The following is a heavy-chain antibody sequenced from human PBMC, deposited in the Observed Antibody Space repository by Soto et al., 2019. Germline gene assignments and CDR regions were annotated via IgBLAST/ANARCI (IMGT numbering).Heavy chain of an antibody. CDR1: GFTFSIYG. CDR2: IWNDGSNK. CDR3: ARAVGSLDY. Sequence: QVQLVESGGGVVQPGRSLRLSCAASGFTFSIYGMHWVRQAPGKGLEWVAVIWNDGSNKYYGDSVKGRFTISRDNSKNTPYLHMNSLRADDTAVYYCARAVGSLDYWGQGTLVTVSS. D-gene: IGHD3-16*01. V-gene: IGHV3-33*01. J-gene: IGHJ4*02.